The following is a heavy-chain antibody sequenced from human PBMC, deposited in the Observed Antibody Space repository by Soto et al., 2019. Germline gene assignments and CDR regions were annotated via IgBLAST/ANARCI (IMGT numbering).Heavy chain of an antibody. CDR2: IYWNDDK. J-gene: IGHJ4*02. CDR3: AHSSYYHGLGLYVQAGFPR. V-gene: IGHV2-5*01. CDR1: GFSLSTSGVG. Sequence: SGPTLVNPTQTLTLTCTFSGFSLSTSGVGVGWIRQPPGKALEWLALIYWNDDKRYSPSLKSRLTITKDTSKNQVVLTMTNMDPVDTATYYCAHSSYYHGLGLYVQAGFPRWGQGTLVTVSS. D-gene: IGHD3-10*01.